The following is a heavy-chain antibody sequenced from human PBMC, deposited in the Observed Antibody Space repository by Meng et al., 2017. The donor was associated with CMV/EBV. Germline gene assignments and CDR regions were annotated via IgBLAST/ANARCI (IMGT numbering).Heavy chain of an antibody. Sequence: SVKVSCKASGGTFSSYAISWVRQAPGQGLEWMGGIIPILGIANYAQKFQGRVTITADKSTSTAYMELSSLRSEDTAVYYCARSTVIRRGPGAPNYYYYGMDVWGQGTTVTVSS. J-gene: IGHJ6*02. D-gene: IGHD4-11*01. CDR1: GGTFSSYA. CDR3: ARSTVIRRGPGAPNYYYYGMDV. CDR2: IIPILGIA. V-gene: IGHV1-69*10.